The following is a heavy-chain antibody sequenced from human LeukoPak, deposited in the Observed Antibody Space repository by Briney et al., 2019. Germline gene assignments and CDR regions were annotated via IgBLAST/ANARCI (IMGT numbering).Heavy chain of an antibody. V-gene: IGHV3-7*05. Sequence: GRSLRLSCVASGFTFSSYWMSWVPQAPGKGLEWVTNIKQDGSEKYYVGSVNGRFTISRDNANNSLFLQMNSLRAEDTAVYYCARPLYSSASYGVSGYWGQGTLVTVSS. CDR3: ARPLYSSASYGVSGY. D-gene: IGHD6-19*01. CDR2: IKQDGSEK. CDR1: GFTFSSYW. J-gene: IGHJ4*02.